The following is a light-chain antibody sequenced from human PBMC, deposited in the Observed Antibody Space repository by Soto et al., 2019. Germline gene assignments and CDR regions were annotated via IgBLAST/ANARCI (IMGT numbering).Light chain of an antibody. CDR2: EVN. V-gene: IGLV2-8*01. CDR1: SSDVGGYNY. Sequence: QSALTQPPSASGSPGQSVTISCTGTSSDVGGYNYVSWYQQHPGKAPKLMIYEVNKRPSGVPDRFSGSKSGNTASLTVSGLQAEGEADYYCSSYAGSNMVFGTGTKLTVL. CDR3: SSYAGSNMV. J-gene: IGLJ1*01.